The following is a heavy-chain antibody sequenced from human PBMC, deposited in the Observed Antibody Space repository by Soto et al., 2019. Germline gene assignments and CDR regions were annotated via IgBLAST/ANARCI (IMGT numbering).Heavy chain of an antibody. J-gene: IGHJ3*02. V-gene: IGHV2-5*02. Sequence: QITLKESGPTLVKPTQTLTLTCTFSGFSLTTSGVGVGWIRQPPGKAMEWLALIYWDDEKRYSPSLQSRLTITKDTSKNQVDLTVTNINPAYTGTYYCAHRLYASSDDAVEIWVQGTMVYVSA. CDR1: GFSLTTSGVG. CDR3: AHRLYASSDDAVEI. D-gene: IGHD6-6*01. CDR2: IYWDDEK.